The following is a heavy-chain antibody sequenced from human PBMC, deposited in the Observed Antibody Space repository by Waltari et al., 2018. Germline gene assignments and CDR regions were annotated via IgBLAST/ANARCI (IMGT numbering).Heavy chain of an antibody. J-gene: IGHJ6*02. CDR1: GYTFTDYY. Sequence: EVQLVQSGAEVKKPGATVKISCKVSGYTFTDYYMHWVQQAPGKGLEWMGLVDPEDGETIYAEKFQGRVTITADTSTDTAYMELSSLRSEDTAVYYCATLPHFGVVIPRGGMDVWGQGTTVTVSS. D-gene: IGHD3-3*01. CDR3: ATLPHFGVVIPRGGMDV. CDR2: VDPEDGET. V-gene: IGHV1-69-2*01.